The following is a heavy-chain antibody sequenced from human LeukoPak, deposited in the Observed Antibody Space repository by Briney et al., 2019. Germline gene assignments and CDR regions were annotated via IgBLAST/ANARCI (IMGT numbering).Heavy chain of an antibody. CDR2: ISWNSGSI. Sequence: PGGSLRLSCAASGFTFDDYAMHWVRQAPGKGLEWVSGISWNSGSIGYADSVKGRFTISRDNAKNSLYLQMNSLRAEDTALYYCAKGRYYYYYGMDVWGQGTTVTVSS. CDR3: AKGRYYYYYGMDV. J-gene: IGHJ6*02. CDR1: GFTFDDYA. V-gene: IGHV3-9*01.